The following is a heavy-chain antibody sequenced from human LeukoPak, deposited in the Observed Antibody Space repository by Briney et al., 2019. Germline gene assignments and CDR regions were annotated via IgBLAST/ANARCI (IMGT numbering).Heavy chain of an antibody. J-gene: IGHJ4*02. CDR3: ARNFGYQQFDY. CDR1: GFIFGTYW. Sequence: GGFLRLSCAASGFIFGTYWMDWVRQAPGKGLEWVANIKQDGSVKNYADSVQGRFTISRDNTKNSLYLEMSSLRGEDTAVYYCARNFGYQQFDYWGQGALVTVSS. D-gene: IGHD5-18*01. V-gene: IGHV3-7*01. CDR2: IKQDGSVK.